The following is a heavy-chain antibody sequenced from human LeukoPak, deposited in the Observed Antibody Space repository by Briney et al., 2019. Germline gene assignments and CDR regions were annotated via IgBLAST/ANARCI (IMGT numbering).Heavy chain of an antibody. Sequence: ASVKVSCKTSGYTFNDYYIHWVRQAPGQGLEWMGWINPNSGGTNYAQKFQDWVTMTRDTSIGTAYMELRRLRSDDTAVYYCARDLDSSTSRWGQGTLVTVSS. CDR2: INPNSGGT. CDR3: ARDLDSSTSR. D-gene: IGHD2-2*01. J-gene: IGHJ4*02. V-gene: IGHV1-2*04. CDR1: GYTFNDYY.